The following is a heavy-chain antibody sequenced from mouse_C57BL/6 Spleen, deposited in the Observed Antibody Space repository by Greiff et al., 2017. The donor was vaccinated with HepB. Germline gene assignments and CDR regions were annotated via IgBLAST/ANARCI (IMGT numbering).Heavy chain of an antibody. CDR3: ARRGLLYWYCDV. D-gene: IGHD2-13*01. Sequence: VVESGASVKISCKASGYAFSSSWMNWVKQRPGKGLEWIGRIYPGDGDTNYNGKFKGKATLTADKSSSTAYMQLSSLTSEDSAVYFCARRGLLYWYCDVWGKGTTVTVSS. CDR1: GYAFSSSW. CDR2: IYPGDGDT. V-gene: IGHV1-82*01. J-gene: IGHJ1*03.